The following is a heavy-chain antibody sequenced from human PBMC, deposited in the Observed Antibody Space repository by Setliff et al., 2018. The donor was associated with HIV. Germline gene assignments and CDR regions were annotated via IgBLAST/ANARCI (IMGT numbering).Heavy chain of an antibody. D-gene: IGHD2-21*02. CDR3: ARSSRGSLRDLDY. V-gene: IGHV4-61*09. CDR2: IYTSGST. J-gene: IGHJ4*02. Sequence: PSETLSLTCTVSGGSITSGSYYWSWIRQPAGKGLEWIGHIYTSGSTNYNPSLKSRVTISVDTSKNQFSLKVSSVTAADTAVYYCARSSRGSLRDLDYWGPGTLVTVSS. CDR1: GGSITSGSYY.